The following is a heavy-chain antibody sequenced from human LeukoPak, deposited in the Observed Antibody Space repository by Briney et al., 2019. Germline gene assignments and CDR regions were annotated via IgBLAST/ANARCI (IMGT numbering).Heavy chain of an antibody. J-gene: IGHJ3*02. CDR1: GFTFSSYE. CDR2: IRSKANSYAT. D-gene: IGHD3-22*01. CDR3: TRHPIVVVKGAKDAFDI. V-gene: IGHV3-73*01. Sequence: GGSLRLSCAASGFTFSSYEMNWVRQASGKGLEWVGRIRSKANSYATAYAASVKGRFTISRDDSKNTAYLQMNSLKAEDTAVYYCTRHPIVVVKGAKDAFDIWGQGTMVTVSS.